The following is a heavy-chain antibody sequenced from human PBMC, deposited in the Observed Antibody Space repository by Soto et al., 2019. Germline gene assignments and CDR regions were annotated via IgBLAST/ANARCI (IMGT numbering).Heavy chain of an antibody. J-gene: IGHJ6*03. V-gene: IGHV4-31*03. CDR2: IYYSGST. CDR1: GGSISSGGYY. Sequence: SETLSLTCTVSGGSISSGGYYWSWIRQHPGKGLEWIGYIYYSGSTYYNPSLKSRVTISVDTSKNQFSLKLSSVTAADTAVYYCARGSCSSTSCYYYYYYMDVWGKGTTVTVS. D-gene: IGHD2-2*01. CDR3: ARGSCSSTSCYYYYYYMDV.